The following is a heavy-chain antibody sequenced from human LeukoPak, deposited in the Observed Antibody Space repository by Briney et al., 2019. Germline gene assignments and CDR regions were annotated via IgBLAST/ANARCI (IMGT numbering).Heavy chain of an antibody. CDR2: INPNSGGT. Sequence: GASVKVSCKASGYTFTGYYMHWVRQAPGQGLEWMGWINPNSGGTNYAQKFQGRVTMTRDTSISTAYMELSRLRSDDTAVYYCARDWQWLVRGAWFDPWGQGTLVTVSS. CDR3: ARDWQWLVRGAWFDP. V-gene: IGHV1-2*02. D-gene: IGHD6-19*01. CDR1: GYTFTGYY. J-gene: IGHJ5*02.